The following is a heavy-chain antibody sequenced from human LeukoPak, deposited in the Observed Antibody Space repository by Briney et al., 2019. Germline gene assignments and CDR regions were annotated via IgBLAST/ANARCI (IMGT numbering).Heavy chain of an antibody. CDR1: GFTFSSYA. J-gene: IGHJ4*02. CDR2: ISSSGDYI. CDR3: ARDVGSWFIYFDY. V-gene: IGHV3-21*01. D-gene: IGHD6-13*01. Sequence: GGSLRLSCAASGFTFSSYAMNWVRQAPGKGLEWVSSISSSGDYICYADSLKGRFTISRDNAKNSLYLQMNSLRAEDTAVYYCARDVGSWFIYFDYWGQGALVTVSS.